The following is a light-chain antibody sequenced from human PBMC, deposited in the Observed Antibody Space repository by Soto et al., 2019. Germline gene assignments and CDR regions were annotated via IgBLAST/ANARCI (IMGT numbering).Light chain of an antibody. CDR1: QSVSSSY. CDR2: GAS. V-gene: IGKV3-20*01. J-gene: IGKJ4*01. Sequence: EIVLTQSPGTLSLSPGERATLSCRASQSVSSSYLAWYQQKPGQAPRLLIYGASSSATGIPDRCRGSGSGTDFTLTISRLEPEAFPVYYCQQYCSSPLTFGGGTKVEIK. CDR3: QQYCSSPLT.